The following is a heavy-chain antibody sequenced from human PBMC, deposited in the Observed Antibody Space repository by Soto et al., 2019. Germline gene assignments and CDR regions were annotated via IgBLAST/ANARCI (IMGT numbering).Heavy chain of an antibody. CDR3: AGSRQWRPLPYVCSSTSCPPYFDY. D-gene: IGHD2-2*01. Sequence: ASVKVSCKASGGTFSSYTISWVRQAPRQGLEWMGRIIPILGIANYAQKFQGRVTITADKSTSTAYMELSSLGSEDPAVYYCAGSRQWRPLPYVCSSTSCPPYFDYWGQGTLVTVSS. CDR2: IIPILGIA. J-gene: IGHJ4*02. V-gene: IGHV1-69*02. CDR1: GGTFSSYT.